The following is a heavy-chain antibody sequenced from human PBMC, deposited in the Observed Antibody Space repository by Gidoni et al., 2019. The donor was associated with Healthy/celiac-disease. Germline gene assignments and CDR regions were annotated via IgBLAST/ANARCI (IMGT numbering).Heavy chain of an antibody. CDR1: GFTFSRCA. Sequence: EVQLLESGGGLVQPGGSLRLSCAASGFTFSRCAMSWVRQAPGKGLEWCSAISGSGGSTYYADSVKGRFTISRDNSKNTLYLQMNSLRAEDTAVYYCAKGGSMVQGAWGQGTLVTVSS. D-gene: IGHD3-10*01. CDR2: ISGSGGST. V-gene: IGHV3-23*01. J-gene: IGHJ4*02. CDR3: AKGGSMVQGA.